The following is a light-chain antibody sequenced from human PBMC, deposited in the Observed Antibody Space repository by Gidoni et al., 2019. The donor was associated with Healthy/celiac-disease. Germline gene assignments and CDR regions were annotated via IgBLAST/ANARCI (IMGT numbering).Light chain of an antibody. J-gene: IGLJ2*01. CDR3: SSYTSSSTLE. V-gene: IGLV2-14*03. Sequence: QSALTQPASVSGSPGQSITISCTGTSSDVGGYNSVSWYQQHPGKAPKLIIYDVSNRPSGVSNRFSGSKSGNTASLTISGLQAEDEADYYCSSYTSSSTLEFGGGTKLTVL. CDR2: DVS. CDR1: SSDVGGYNS.